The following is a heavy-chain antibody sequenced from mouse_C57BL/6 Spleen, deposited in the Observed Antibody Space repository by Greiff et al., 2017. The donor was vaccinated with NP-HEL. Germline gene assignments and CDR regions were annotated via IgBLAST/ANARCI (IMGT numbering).Heavy chain of an antibody. CDR1: GYTFTDYY. CDR3: ARSDYAGAMDY. Sequence: QVQLQQSGAELVRPGASVKLSCKASGYTFTDYYINWVKQRPGQGLEWIARIYPGSGNTYYNEKFKGKATLTAEKSSSTAYMQLSSLTSEDSAVYLCARSDYAGAMDYWGQGTSVTVSS. D-gene: IGHD2-4*01. J-gene: IGHJ4*01. CDR2: IYPGSGNT. V-gene: IGHV1-76*01.